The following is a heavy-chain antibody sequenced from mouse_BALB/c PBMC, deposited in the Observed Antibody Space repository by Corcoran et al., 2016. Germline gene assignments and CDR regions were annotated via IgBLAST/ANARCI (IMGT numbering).Heavy chain of an antibody. CDR1: GFNIKDTY. CDR3: ANLDWYFDV. CDR2: IDPANGNT. Sequence: EVKLQQSGAELVKPGASVKLSCTASGFNIKDTYMHWVKQRPEQGLEWIGRIDPANGNTKYDPKFQGKATITADTSSNTAYLQLSSLTSEDTAVYYCANLDWYFDVWGAGTTVTGSS. J-gene: IGHJ1*01. V-gene: IGHV14-3*02.